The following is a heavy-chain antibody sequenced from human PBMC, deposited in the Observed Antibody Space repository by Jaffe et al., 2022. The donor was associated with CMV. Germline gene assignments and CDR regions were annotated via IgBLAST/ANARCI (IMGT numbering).Heavy chain of an antibody. J-gene: IGHJ5*02. V-gene: IGHV3-23*04. Sequence: EVQLVESGGGLVQPGGSLRLSCAASGFTFSSYAMSWVRQAPGKGLEWVSAISGSGGSTYYADSVKGRFTISRDNSKNTLYLQMNSLRAEDTAVYYCAKDSSTSCYASYNWFDPWGQGTLVTVSS. CDR3: AKDSSTSCYASYNWFDP. CDR1: GFTFSSYA. D-gene: IGHD2-2*01. CDR2: ISGSGGST.